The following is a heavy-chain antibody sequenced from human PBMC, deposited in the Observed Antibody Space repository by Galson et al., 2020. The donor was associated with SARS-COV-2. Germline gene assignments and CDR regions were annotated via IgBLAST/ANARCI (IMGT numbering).Heavy chain of an antibody. CDR3: ARMSGGYGGYDYGSSPFDY. CDR2: IDWDNDK. CDR1: GFSLTTSGMG. Sequence: SGPTLVKPTQTLTLTCTFSGFSLTTSGMGVTWISQPPGKALEWLAPIDWDNDKYYSTSLKTRLTISGDTSKNQVFLTMTNMDPADTATYYCARMSGGYGGYDYGSSPFDYWGQGTLVTGSS. J-gene: IGHJ4*02. V-gene: IGHV2-70*01. D-gene: IGHD5-12*01.